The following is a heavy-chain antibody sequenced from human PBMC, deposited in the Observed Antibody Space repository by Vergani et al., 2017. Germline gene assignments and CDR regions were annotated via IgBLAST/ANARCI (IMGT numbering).Heavy chain of an antibody. CDR1: GGSMSGYY. CDR2: MYHSGST. V-gene: IGHV4-59*01. CDR3: GRVADFYGFESRLLDL. D-gene: IGHD3-10*01. Sequence: QVRLQESGPGLVKPSETLSLTCSVSGGSMSGYYWSWIRQPPGKELECIGYMYHSGSTNYNPSLETRVTISGDTSKNQFSLKLNSVTAADTAVYYCGRVADFYGFESRLLDLWGQGILVTVSS. J-gene: IGHJ5*02.